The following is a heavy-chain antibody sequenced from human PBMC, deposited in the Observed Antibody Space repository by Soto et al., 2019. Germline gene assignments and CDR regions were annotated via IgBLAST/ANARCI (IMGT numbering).Heavy chain of an antibody. V-gene: IGHV3-64D*08. CDR1: GFTLSNYA. Sequence: PGGSLRLSCSASGFTLSNYAMHWVRQAPGKGLQYVSAILINGDSTYYADSVKGRFTISRDNSKNTLYLQMSSLRGDDTAVYYCVCDYPNLSSGQATLVTVSS. D-gene: IGHD4-17*01. CDR2: ILINGDST. CDR3: VCDYPNLS. J-gene: IGHJ5*02.